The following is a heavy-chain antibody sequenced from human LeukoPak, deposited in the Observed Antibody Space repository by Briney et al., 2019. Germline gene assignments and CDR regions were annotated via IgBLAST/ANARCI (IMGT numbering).Heavy chain of an antibody. CDR3: TRVPGKDAEYFQH. Sequence: PGGSLRLSCAASGFTFSSYEMNWIRQAPGKGLEWISYINSRSSYTNYADSVRGRFTISRDNAKNSLFLQMNSLRAEDTAVYYCTRVPGKDAEYFQHWGQGTLVTVSS. CDR2: INSRSSYT. D-gene: IGHD4-23*01. CDR1: GFTFSSYE. V-gene: IGHV3-11*05. J-gene: IGHJ1*01.